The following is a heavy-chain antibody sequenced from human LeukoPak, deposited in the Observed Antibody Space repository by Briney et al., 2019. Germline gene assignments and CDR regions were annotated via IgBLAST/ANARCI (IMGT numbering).Heavy chain of an antibody. CDR2: IYPGDSET. J-gene: IGHJ4*02. Sequence: GESLKISCKGSGYTFTTYWIAWVRQMPGKGLEWMGIIYPGDSETRYSPSFQGQVTISADKSINTAYLQWSSLKASDTAMYYCARQLGIAAAGSGYWGQGTQVTVSS. CDR1: GYTFTTYW. CDR3: ARQLGIAAAGSGY. D-gene: IGHD6-13*01. V-gene: IGHV5-51*01.